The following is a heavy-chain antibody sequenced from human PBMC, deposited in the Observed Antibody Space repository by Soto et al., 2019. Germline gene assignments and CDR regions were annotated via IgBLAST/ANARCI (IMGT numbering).Heavy chain of an antibody. CDR2: INPSGGST. CDR1: GYTFTSYY. V-gene: IGHV1-46*01. CDR3: ARPREAGKNYYGVDV. D-gene: IGHD6-19*01. J-gene: IGHJ6*02. Sequence: ASVKVSCKASGYTFTSYYMHWVRQAPGQGLEWMGIINPSGGSTSYAQKFQGRVTMTRDTSTSTVYMELSSLRSEDTAVYYCARPREAGKNYYGVDVWGQGTTVTVSS.